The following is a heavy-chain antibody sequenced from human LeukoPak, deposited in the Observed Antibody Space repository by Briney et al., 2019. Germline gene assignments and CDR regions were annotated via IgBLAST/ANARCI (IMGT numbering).Heavy chain of an antibody. CDR2: INNNGGST. CDR3: VTTMITFGGVIRTDAFDM. CDR1: GFTFSRYA. Sequence: GGSLRLSCLPSGFTFSRYAMHWVRQAPGKGLEYVSGINNNGGSTYYADSVKARVTINRDNSKNTLFLQKTSLRAENTAVYFCVTTMITFGGVIRTDAFDMWGQGTLVTVSS. V-gene: IGHV3-64D*06. D-gene: IGHD3-16*01. J-gene: IGHJ3*02.